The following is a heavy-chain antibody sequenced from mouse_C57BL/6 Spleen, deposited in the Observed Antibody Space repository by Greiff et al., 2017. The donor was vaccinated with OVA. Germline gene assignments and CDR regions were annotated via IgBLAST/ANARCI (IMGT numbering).Heavy chain of an antibody. D-gene: IGHD1-1*01. CDR1: GYTFTDYN. Sequence: EVQLQQSGPELVKPGASVKMSCKASGYTFTDYNMHWVKQSHGKSLEWIGYINPNNGGTSYNQKFKGKATLTVNKSSSTAYMELRSLTSEDSAVYYCARGGITTVVAPNAMDYWGQGTSVTVSS. CDR2: INPNNGGT. CDR3: ARGGITTVVAPNAMDY. J-gene: IGHJ4*01. V-gene: IGHV1-22*01.